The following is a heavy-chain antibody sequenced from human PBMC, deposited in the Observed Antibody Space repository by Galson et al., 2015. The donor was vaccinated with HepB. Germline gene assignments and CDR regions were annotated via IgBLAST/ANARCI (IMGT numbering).Heavy chain of an antibody. Sequence: QSGAEVKKPGESLKISCKASGSSFTPYWIGWVRQMPGKGLEWMGIIYPSDSDTRYSPSFQGHVTISADKSISTAYLQWSSLKASDTAMYYCARHGLYYYGSGSSLDNWGQGTLVTVSS. V-gene: IGHV5-51*01. CDR1: GSSFTPYW. J-gene: IGHJ4*02. CDR2: IYPSDSDT. CDR3: ARHGLYYYGSGSSLDN. D-gene: IGHD3-10*01.